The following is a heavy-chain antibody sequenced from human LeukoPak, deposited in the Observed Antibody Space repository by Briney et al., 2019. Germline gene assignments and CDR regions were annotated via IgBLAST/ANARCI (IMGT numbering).Heavy chain of an antibody. CDR2: ISGSGGST. D-gene: IGHD1-26*01. V-gene: IGHV3-23*01. CDR1: GFTFSSYA. Sequence: PGGSLRLACATSGFTFSSYAMSWVRQAPGKGLEWVSAISGSGGSTYYAASVKDRFTISRDNSKNTLYLQMNSLRGEDTAVYYCAKGIRISGSYYYYYYHMDVWGKETTVTVSS. CDR3: AKGIRISGSYYYYYYHMDV. J-gene: IGHJ6*03.